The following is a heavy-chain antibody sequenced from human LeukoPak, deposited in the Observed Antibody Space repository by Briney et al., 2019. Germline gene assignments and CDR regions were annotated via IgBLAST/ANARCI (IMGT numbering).Heavy chain of an antibody. CDR1: GFTFSSYG. CDR2: IWYDGSNK. Sequence: GGSLRLSCAASGFTFSSYGMHWVRQAPGKGLEWVAVIWYDGSNKYYADSVEGRFTISRDNSKNTLYLQMNSLRAEDTAVYYCAKVGSTWVPNYYFDYWGQGTLVTVSS. CDR3: AKVGSTWVPNYYFDY. J-gene: IGHJ4*02. V-gene: IGHV3-30*02. D-gene: IGHD6-13*01.